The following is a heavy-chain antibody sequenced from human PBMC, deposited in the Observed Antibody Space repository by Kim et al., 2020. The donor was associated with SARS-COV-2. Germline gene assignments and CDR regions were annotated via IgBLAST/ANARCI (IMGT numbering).Heavy chain of an antibody. CDR2: IYYSGST. V-gene: IGHV4-59*01. CDR1: GGSISSYY. Sequence: SETLSLTCTVSGGSISSYYWSWIRQPPGKGLEWIGYIYYSGSTNYNPSLKSRVTISVDTSKNQFSLKLSSVTAADTAVYYCARSAVVVITVPYWFDPWGRGTLVTVSS. CDR3: ARSAVVVITVPYWFDP. J-gene: IGHJ5*02. D-gene: IGHD3-22*01.